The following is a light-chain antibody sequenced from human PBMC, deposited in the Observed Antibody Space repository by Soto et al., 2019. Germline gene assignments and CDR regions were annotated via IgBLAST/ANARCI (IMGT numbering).Light chain of an antibody. CDR1: QSFRGL. J-gene: IGKJ1*01. CDR3: QQYGFRT. CDR2: DAY. V-gene: IGKV3-11*01. Sequence: EVVLTQSPVTLSLSPGERATLSCRASQSFRGLLAWYQQKPGQAPRLLIYDAYNRATGIPPRFSGSGSGTDFTLTISSLEPEDSAVYYCQQYGFRTFGQGTKVDIK.